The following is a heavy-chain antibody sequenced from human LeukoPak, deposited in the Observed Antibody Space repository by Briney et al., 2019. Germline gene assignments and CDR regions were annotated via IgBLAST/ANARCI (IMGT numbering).Heavy chain of an antibody. CDR3: ARDQDSSDHRGNWFDP. Sequence: SQTLSLTCTVSGGSISSGSYYWSWIRQPPGKGLEWIGYIYYSGSTNYNPSLKSRVTISVDTSKNQFSLKLSSVTAADTAVYYCARDQDSSDHRGNWFDPWGQGTLVTVSS. V-gene: IGHV4-61*01. D-gene: IGHD3-22*01. J-gene: IGHJ5*02. CDR2: IYYSGST. CDR1: GGSISSGSYY.